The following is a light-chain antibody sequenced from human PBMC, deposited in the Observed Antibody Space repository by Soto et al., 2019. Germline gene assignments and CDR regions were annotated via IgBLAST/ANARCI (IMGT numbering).Light chain of an antibody. V-gene: IGLV2-14*01. Sequence: QSVLTQPASVSGSPGQSITTFCTLTSSDVRGYNYVAWYQQHLGKAPKLMIYGVTDRPSGASSRFSGSKSGNKASLTISGLQAEEEADYYCSLYTGSTTLFGTGTKVTVL. J-gene: IGLJ1*01. CDR3: SLYTGSTTL. CDR1: SSDVRGYNY. CDR2: GVT.